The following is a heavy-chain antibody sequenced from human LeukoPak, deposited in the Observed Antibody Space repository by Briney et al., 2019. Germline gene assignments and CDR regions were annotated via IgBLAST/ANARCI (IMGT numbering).Heavy chain of an antibody. Sequence: GGSLRLSCAASGFTFSSYGMHWVRQAPGKGLKWVAFIRYDGSNKYYADSVKGRFTISRDNSKNTLYLQMNSLRAEDTAVYYCARGNGDYGGVLDYWGQGTLVTVSS. CDR2: IRYDGSNK. V-gene: IGHV3-30*02. J-gene: IGHJ4*02. CDR1: GFTFSSYG. CDR3: ARGNGDYGGVLDY. D-gene: IGHD4-23*01.